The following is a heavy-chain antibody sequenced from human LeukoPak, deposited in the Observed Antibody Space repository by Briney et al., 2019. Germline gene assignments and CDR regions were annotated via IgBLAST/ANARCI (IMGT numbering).Heavy chain of an antibody. CDR3: PRDPYGGSACYTFYH. Sequence: SETLSLTCTVSGGSISSYYWSWIREPPGKGLEWSGYIYYSGSTNYNPSLKSRVTISVDTSNKQFSLKLSSVTAAGTAVYYCPRDPYGGSACYTFYHWGQGTLVTVSS. J-gene: IGHJ5*02. CDR2: IYYSGST. V-gene: IGHV4-59*01. D-gene: IGHD2-15*01. CDR1: GGSISSYY.